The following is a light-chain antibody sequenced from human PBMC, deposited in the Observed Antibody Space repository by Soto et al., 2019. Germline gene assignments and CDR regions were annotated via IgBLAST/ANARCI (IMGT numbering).Light chain of an antibody. CDR1: QSVSSY. Sequence: EIVLTQSPATLSLSPGGRATLSCRAIQSVSSYLAWYQQKPGQSPRLLIYDASTRGPGILARFSGSGTGTDFTLTISSLEPEDSAVYHCQQRSNWPSITFGQGTRLGL. CDR2: DAS. J-gene: IGKJ5*01. CDR3: QQRSNWPSIT. V-gene: IGKV3-11*01.